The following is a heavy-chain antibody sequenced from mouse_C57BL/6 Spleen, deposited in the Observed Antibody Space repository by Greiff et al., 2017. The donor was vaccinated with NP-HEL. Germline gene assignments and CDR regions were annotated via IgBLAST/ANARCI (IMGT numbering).Heavy chain of an antibody. Sequence: EVMLVESGEGLVKPGGSLKLSCAASGFTFSSYAMSWVRQTPEKRLEWVAYISSGGDYIYYADTVKGRFTISRDNARNTLYLQMSSLKSEDTAMYYCTRDQYYGSNYYFDYWGQGTTLTVSS. CDR3: TRDQYYGSNYYFDY. D-gene: IGHD1-1*01. CDR1: GFTFSSYA. V-gene: IGHV5-9-1*02. J-gene: IGHJ2*01. CDR2: ISSGGDYI.